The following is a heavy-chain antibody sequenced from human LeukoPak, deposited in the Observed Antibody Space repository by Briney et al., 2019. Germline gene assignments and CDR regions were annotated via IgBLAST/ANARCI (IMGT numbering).Heavy chain of an antibody. CDR1: GFTFSSYA. CDR3: AKDYGSGGYYRPKAAYGMDV. V-gene: IGHV3-23*01. Sequence: GGSLRLSCAASGFTFSSYAMSWVRQAPGKGLEWVSAISGSGGSTYYADSVKGRFTISRDNSKNTLYLQMNSPRAEDTAVYYCAKDYGSGGYYRPKAAYGMDVWGQGTTVTVSS. CDR2: ISGSGGST. D-gene: IGHD3-10*01. J-gene: IGHJ6*02.